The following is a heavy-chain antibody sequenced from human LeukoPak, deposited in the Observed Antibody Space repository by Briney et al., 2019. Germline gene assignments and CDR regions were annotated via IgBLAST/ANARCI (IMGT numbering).Heavy chain of an antibody. CDR2: IKHDGNKK. CDR1: GFTFSRFY. V-gene: IGHV3-7*01. J-gene: IGHJ4*02. D-gene: IGHD1-14*01. Sequence: GGSLRLSCVASGFTFSRFYMTWVRQGPGKGLEWVANIKHDGNKKHYVDSVKGRSTISRDNAKNLLFLQMNSLRVEDTGYYCCARDTLTVNDYWGQGAPVTVSS. CDR3: ARDTLTVNDY.